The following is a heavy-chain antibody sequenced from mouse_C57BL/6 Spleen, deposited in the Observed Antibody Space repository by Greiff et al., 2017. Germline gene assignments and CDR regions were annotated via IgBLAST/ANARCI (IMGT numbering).Heavy chain of an antibody. CDR3: AKGRGYDGAWFAY. D-gene: IGHD2-2*01. Sequence: QVQLKESGAELVRPGASVKLSCKASGYTFTDSYINWVKQRPGQGLEWIARIYPGSGNTYYNEKFKGKATLTAEKSSSTAYMQLSSLTSEDAAVYFCAKGRGYDGAWFAYWGQGTLVTVSA. J-gene: IGHJ3*01. CDR1: GYTFTDSY. V-gene: IGHV1-76*01. CDR2: IYPGSGNT.